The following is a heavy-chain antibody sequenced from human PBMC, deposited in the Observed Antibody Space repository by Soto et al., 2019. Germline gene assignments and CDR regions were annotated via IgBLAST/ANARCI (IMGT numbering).Heavy chain of an antibody. CDR2: IKGDGSHR. Sequence: PGGSLRPSSAVSGFTLSDYSMSWVGQPPGKGLEWIANIKGDGSHRMSLDSVKGRFTISRDNAKNSRYLEMTSLRAEDTAIYYCARDESGIYINYRFDYWGQGTLVTVSS. J-gene: IGHJ4*02. CDR1: GFTLSDYS. D-gene: IGHD4-4*01. CDR3: ARDESGIYINYRFDY. V-gene: IGHV3-7*03.